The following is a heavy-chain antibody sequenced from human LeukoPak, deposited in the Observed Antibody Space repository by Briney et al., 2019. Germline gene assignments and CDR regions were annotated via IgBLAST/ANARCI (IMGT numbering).Heavy chain of an antibody. D-gene: IGHD5-12*01. J-gene: IGHJ4*02. CDR3: ARAARCSGYHFDY. V-gene: IGHV3-20*04. CDR2: INWSGGST. Sequence: GASLRLSCAASGFIFDDYGMSWVRQAPGKGLEWVSSINWSGGSTGYADYVKGRLTISRDKAKNSLYLEMSSPRAEDTAVYYCARAARCSGYHFDYWGEGTLVTVSS. CDR1: GFIFDDYG.